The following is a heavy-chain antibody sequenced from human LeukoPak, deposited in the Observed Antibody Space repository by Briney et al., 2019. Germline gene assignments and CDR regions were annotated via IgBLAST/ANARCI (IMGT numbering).Heavy chain of an antibody. D-gene: IGHD3-10*01. Sequence: PGGSLRLSCAASGFTFSSYSMNWVRQAPGKGLEWVSSISSSSSYIYYADSVKGRFTISRDNAKNSLYLQMNSLRAEDTAVYYCRVYGSGSYYRFDYWGQGTLVTVSS. J-gene: IGHJ4*02. V-gene: IGHV3-21*01. CDR2: ISSSSSYI. CDR1: GFTFSSYS. CDR3: RVYGSGSYYRFDY.